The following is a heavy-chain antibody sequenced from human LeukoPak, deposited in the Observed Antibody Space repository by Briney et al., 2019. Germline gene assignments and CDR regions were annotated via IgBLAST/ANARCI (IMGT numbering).Heavy chain of an antibody. Sequence: GGSLRLSCAAAGFTFSNYGMHWVRQAPGMGLEWVAFIQFDGSNKFYADSVKGRFTISRDNAKNSLYLQMNSLRADDTAVYYCARARSSSSVPFDYWGQGTLVTVSS. V-gene: IGHV3-30*02. J-gene: IGHJ4*02. CDR1: GFTFSNYG. CDR2: IQFDGSNK. D-gene: IGHD6-6*01. CDR3: ARARSSSSVPFDY.